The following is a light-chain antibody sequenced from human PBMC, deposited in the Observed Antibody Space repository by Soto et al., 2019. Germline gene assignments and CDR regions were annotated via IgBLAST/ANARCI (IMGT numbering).Light chain of an antibody. J-gene: IGKJ1*01. CDR3: QQYYSYPRT. Sequence: AIRMTQSPSSLSASTGDRVTITCRASQGISSYLAWYQQKPGKAPKLLLYAASTLQSGVPSRFSGSGSGTDFTRTIICLQSEDFATYYCQQYYSYPRTFGQGTKV. V-gene: IGKV1-8*01. CDR1: QGISSY. CDR2: AAS.